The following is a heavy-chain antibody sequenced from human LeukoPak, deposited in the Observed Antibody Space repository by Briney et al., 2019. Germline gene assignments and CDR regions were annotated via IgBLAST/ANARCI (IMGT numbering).Heavy chain of an antibody. J-gene: IGHJ5*02. D-gene: IGHD4-23*01. CDR2: IIPIFGTA. V-gene: IGHV1-69*13. Sequence: SVKVSCTASGGTFSSYAISWVRQAPGQGLEWMGGIIPIFGTANYAQKFQGRVTITADESTSTAYMELSSLRSEDTAVYYCARYGTTVVTPGWFDPWGQGTLVTVSS. CDR3: ARYGTTVVTPGWFDP. CDR1: GGTFSSYA.